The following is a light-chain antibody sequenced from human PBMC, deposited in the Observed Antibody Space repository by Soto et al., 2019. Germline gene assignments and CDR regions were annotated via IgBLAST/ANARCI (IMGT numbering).Light chain of an antibody. CDR2: NTY. V-gene: IGLV8-61*01. Sequence: QTVVTQEPSFSVSPGGTVTLTCGLSSGSVSTSYYPSWYQQTPGQAPRTLIYNTYTRSSGAPDRFSASILGDKAALTITGAQADDESDYYCVLYMGSGISVFGGGTQLTVL. CDR1: SGSVSTSYY. J-gene: IGLJ2*01. CDR3: VLYMGSGISV.